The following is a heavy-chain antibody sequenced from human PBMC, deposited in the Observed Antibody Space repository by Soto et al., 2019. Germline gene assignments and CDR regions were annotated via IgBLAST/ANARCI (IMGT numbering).Heavy chain of an antibody. V-gene: IGHV4-59*01. J-gene: IGHJ4*02. Sequence: SETLSLTCTVSGGSISSYYWSWIRQPPGKGLEWIGYIYYSGSTNYNPSLKSRVTISVDTSKNQFSLKLSSVTAADTAVYYCARDRLDTALDYWGQGTLVTVS. CDR2: IYYSGST. CDR3: ARDRLDTALDY. CDR1: GGSISSYY. D-gene: IGHD5-18*01.